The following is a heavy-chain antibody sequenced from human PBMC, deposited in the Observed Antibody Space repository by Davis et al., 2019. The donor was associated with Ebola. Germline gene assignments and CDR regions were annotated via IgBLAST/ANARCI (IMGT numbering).Heavy chain of an antibody. CDR1: GYTFTGYY. CDR2: IIPILGIA. J-gene: IGHJ4*02. Sequence: SVKVSCKASGYTFTGYYMHWVRQAPGQGLEWMGGIIPILGIANYAQKFQGRVTITADESTSTAYMELSSLRSEDTAVYYCARGVDREMATRFDYWGQGTLVTVSS. V-gene: IGHV1-69*10. D-gene: IGHD5-24*01. CDR3: ARGVDREMATRFDY.